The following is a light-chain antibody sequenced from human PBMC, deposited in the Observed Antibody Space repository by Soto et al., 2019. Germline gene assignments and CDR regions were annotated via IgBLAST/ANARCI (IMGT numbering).Light chain of an antibody. J-gene: IGKJ3*01. CDR3: QQSYSTPHT. CDR1: QSISSY. CDR2: AES. V-gene: IGKV1-39*01. Sequence: DIQMTQSPSSLSASVGDRVTITSRARQSISSYLNWYQQKPGKAPKLLIYAESSLQSGVPSRFSGSGSGTDFTLTVSSLQPDDFATYYCQQSYSTPHTFGPGTKVDFK.